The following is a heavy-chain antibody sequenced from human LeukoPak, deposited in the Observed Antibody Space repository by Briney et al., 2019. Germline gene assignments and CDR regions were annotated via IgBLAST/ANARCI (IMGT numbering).Heavy chain of an antibody. CDR2: ISYDGSNK. V-gene: IGHV3-30*03. CDR3: ARDRRIAARPGYYYGMDV. CDR1: GFTFSSYG. D-gene: IGHD6-6*01. J-gene: IGHJ6*02. Sequence: PGGSLRLSCAASGFTFSSYGMHWVRQAPGKGLEWVAVISYDGSNKYYADSVKGRFTISRDNSKNTLYLQMNSLRAEDTAVYYCARDRRIAARPGYYYGMDVWGQGTTVTVSS.